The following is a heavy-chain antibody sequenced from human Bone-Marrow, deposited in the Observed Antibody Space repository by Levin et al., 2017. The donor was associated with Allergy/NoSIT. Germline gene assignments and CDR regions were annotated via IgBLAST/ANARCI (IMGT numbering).Heavy chain of an antibody. Sequence: SCTVSGGSTGSSPYYWSWVRQPAGKRPEWIGRIYASGATNYNPSLTSRVTISIDTSKNQFSLQLRSVTAADTAVYYCARDRGAKYFFDYWGPGVLVTVSS. CDR2: IYASGAT. J-gene: IGHJ4*02. CDR1: GGSTGSSPYY. V-gene: IGHV4-61*02. CDR3: ARDRGAKYFFDY.